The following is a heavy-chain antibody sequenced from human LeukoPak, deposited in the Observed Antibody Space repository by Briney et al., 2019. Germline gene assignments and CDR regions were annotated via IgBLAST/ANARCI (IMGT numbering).Heavy chain of an antibody. CDR1: GGPFSDYY. J-gene: IGHJ6*03. CDR2: MSPSGSS. D-gene: IGHD3-22*01. CDR3: ARGRQDVNMILVVMAGVSYYLDV. Sequence: PSETLSLTCAVYGGPFSDYYWNWIRQTPGKGLEWMWEMSPSGSSNYNPSLKIRVTISADTSKNQFALKLRSVTAADTAVYYCARGRQDVNMILVVMAGVSYYLDVWSKGTTVTVS. V-gene: IGHV4-34*01.